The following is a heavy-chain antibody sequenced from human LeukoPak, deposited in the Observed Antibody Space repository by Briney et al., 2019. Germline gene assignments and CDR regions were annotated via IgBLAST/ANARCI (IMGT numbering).Heavy chain of an antibody. CDR2: ISAYNGNT. CDR1: GYTFTSYG. Sequence: ASVKVSCKASGYTFTSYGISRVRQAPGQGLEWMGWISAYNGNTNYAQKFQGRVTMTRNTSISTAYMELSSLRSEDTAVYYCARLRGYSGYDQGYWGQGTLVTVSS. J-gene: IGHJ4*02. V-gene: IGHV1-18*01. D-gene: IGHD5-12*01. CDR3: ARLRGYSGYDQGY.